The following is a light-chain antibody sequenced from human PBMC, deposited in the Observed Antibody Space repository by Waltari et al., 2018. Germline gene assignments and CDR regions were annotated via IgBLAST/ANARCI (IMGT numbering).Light chain of an antibody. CDR1: QSVSRH. J-gene: IGKJ4*01. V-gene: IGKV3-11*01. Sequence: EIVLTQPTTPLSLSQGVGASLSCRASQSVSRHLTWYQQKPGQAPRLLMYDASNRAPGIPLRFSGSGSGTDFTLTISSLEPEDFAVYYCQQRSTWPSLTFGGGTKVEIK. CDR2: DAS. CDR3: QQRSTWPSLT.